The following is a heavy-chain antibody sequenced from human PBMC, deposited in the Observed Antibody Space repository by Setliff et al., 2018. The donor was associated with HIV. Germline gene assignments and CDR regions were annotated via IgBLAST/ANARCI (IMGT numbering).Heavy chain of an antibody. V-gene: IGHV4-59*01. J-gene: IGHJ5*02. CDR2: IYYTGST. D-gene: IGHD3-22*01. CDR1: GGSMSSYY. Sequence: SETLSLTCTVSGGSMSSYYWSWIRQPPGKGLEWIGSIYYTGSTDYNPSLMSRVTISLDTPKNQFSLKLNSVIAADTAVYYCARAPNSPYYSNVWYADHWGQGTLVTVSS. CDR3: ARAPNSPYYSNVWYADH.